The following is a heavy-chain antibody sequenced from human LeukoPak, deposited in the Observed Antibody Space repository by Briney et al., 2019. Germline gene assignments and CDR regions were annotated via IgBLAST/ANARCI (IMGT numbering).Heavy chain of an antibody. J-gene: IGHJ4*02. CDR3: AKDISAFWSGRGGPYYFDY. CDR1: GFTFDDYA. CDR2: ISWNSGSI. D-gene: IGHD3-3*01. Sequence: GGSLRLSCAASGFTFDDYAMHWVRQAPGNGLEWVSGISWNSGSIGYADSVKGRFTISRDNAKNSLYLQMNSLRAEDTALYYCAKDISAFWSGRGGPYYFDYWGQGTLVTVSS. V-gene: IGHV3-9*01.